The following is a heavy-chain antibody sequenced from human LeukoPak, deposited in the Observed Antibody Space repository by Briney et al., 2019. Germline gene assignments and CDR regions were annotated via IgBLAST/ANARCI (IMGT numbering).Heavy chain of an antibody. CDR2: ISYDGSNK. CDR3: ARVLATMIVVAMGAFDI. J-gene: IGHJ3*02. CDR1: GFTFSSYA. D-gene: IGHD3-22*01. V-gene: IGHV3-30-3*01. Sequence: GGSLRLSCAASGFTFSSYAMHWVRQAPGKGLEWVAVISYDGSNKYYADSVKGRFTISRDNSKNTLYLQMNSLRAEDTAVYYCARVLATMIVVAMGAFDIWAQGKMVTVS.